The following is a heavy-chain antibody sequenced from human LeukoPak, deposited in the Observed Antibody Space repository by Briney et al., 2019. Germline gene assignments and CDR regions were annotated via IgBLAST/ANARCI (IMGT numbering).Heavy chain of an antibody. J-gene: IGHJ5*02. CDR3: ASTYYDILTGRNWFDP. D-gene: IGHD3-9*01. Sequence: SETLSLTCTVSGGSISSHYWSWIRQPPGKGLEWIGYIYYSGSTNYNPSLKSRVTISVDTSKNQFSLKLSSVTAADTAVYYCASTYYDILTGRNWFDPWGQGTLVTVSS. CDR1: GGSISSHY. V-gene: IGHV4-59*11. CDR2: IYYSGST.